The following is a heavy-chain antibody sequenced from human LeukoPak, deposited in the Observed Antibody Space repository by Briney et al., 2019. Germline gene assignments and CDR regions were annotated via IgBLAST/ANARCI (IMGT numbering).Heavy chain of an antibody. D-gene: IGHD1-26*01. Sequence: SETLSLTCTVSGGSISSGGYYWSWIRQPPGKGLEWIGYIYHSGSTYYNPSLKSRVTISVDRSKNQFSLKLSSVTAADTAVYYCARSRPIVGATIQSGAFDIWGQGTMVTVSS. CDR3: ARSRPIVGATIQSGAFDI. CDR1: GGSISSGGYY. CDR2: IYHSGST. J-gene: IGHJ3*02. V-gene: IGHV4-30-2*01.